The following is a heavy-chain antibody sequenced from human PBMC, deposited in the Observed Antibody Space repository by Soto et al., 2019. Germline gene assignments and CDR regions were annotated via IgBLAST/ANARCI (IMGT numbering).Heavy chain of an antibody. V-gene: IGHV4-59*01. J-gene: IGHJ6*03. CDR1: GVSISSYY. CDR2: IYYSGST. D-gene: IGHD6-6*01. CDR3: ARVCIAARSYYYYYMDV. Sequence: PSETLSLTCTVSGVSISSYYWSWIRQPPGKGLEWIGYIYYSGSTNYNPSLKSRVTISVDTSKNQFSLKLSSVTAADTAVYYCARVCIAARSYYYYYMDVWGKGTTVTVSS.